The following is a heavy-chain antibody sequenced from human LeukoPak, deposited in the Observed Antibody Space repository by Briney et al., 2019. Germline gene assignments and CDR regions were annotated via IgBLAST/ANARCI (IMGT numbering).Heavy chain of an antibody. CDR3: ARDRDHAFDI. CDR2: ISYDGSNK. Sequence: GGSLRLSCAASGFTFSSYAMHWVRQAPGKGLEWVAVISYDGSNKYYADSVKGRFTISRDNSKNTLYLQMNSLRAEDTAVYYCARDRDHAFDIWGQGTMVTVPS. J-gene: IGHJ3*02. CDR1: GFTFSSYA. V-gene: IGHV3-30-3*01.